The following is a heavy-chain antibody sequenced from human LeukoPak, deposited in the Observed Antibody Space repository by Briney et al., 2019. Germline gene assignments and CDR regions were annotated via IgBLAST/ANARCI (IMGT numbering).Heavy chain of an antibody. V-gene: IGHV4-39*07. CDR2: IYYSGST. CDR1: GGSISSSSYY. Sequence: SETLSLTCTVSGGSISSSSYYWGWIRQPPGKGLEWIGSIYYSGSTNYNPSLKSRVTISVDTSKNQFSLKLRSVTAADTAVYYCARAPVGIQLWPEGYYYMDVWGKGTTVTVSS. CDR3: ARAPVGIQLWPEGYYYMDV. D-gene: IGHD5-18*01. J-gene: IGHJ6*03.